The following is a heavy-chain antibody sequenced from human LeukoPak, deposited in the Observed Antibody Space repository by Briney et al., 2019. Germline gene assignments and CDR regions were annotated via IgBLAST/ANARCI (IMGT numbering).Heavy chain of an antibody. CDR2: IYYSGST. D-gene: IGHD3-10*01. CDR1: GGSISSSSYY. CDR3: ARECQAQGLLWFGETENCFDY. Sequence: PSETLSLTCTVSGGSISSSSYYWGWIRQPPGKGLEWIGSIYYSGSTYYNPSLKSRVTISVDTSKNQFSLKLSSVTAADTAVYYCARECQAQGLLWFGETENCFDYWGQGTLVTVSS. J-gene: IGHJ4*02. V-gene: IGHV4-39*07.